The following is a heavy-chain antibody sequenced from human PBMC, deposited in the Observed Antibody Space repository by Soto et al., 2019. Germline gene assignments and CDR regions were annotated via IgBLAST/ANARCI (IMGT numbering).Heavy chain of an antibody. CDR3: VSGDNWNDEASDY. J-gene: IGHJ4*02. CDR2: IWSDGNNR. V-gene: IGHV3-33*01. Sequence: QVQLVESGGGVVQPGRSLRLSCAASGFMFSNHGMHWVRQAPGKGLEWVAVIWSDGNNRYYADSVKGRFTISRDNSKNTVYRQMHSVRAEDTAVYYCVSGDNWNDEASDYWGQGTLVTVSS. CDR1: GFMFSNHG. D-gene: IGHD1-1*01.